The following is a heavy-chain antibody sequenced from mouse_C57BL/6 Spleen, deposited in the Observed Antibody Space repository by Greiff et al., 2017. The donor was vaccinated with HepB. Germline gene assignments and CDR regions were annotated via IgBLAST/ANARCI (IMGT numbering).Heavy chain of an antibody. CDR3: ARFYDYDRGYYAMDY. J-gene: IGHJ4*01. V-gene: IGHV5-4*01. CDR2: ISDGGSYT. Sequence: EVLLVESGGGLVKPGGSLKLSCAASGFTFSSYAMSWVRQTPGKRLEWVATISDGGSYTYYTDNVKGRFTISRDNAENNLYLQRSPLMSEDTAMYYCARFYDYDRGYYAMDYWGQGTTVTVSS. D-gene: IGHD2-4*01. CDR1: GFTFSSYA.